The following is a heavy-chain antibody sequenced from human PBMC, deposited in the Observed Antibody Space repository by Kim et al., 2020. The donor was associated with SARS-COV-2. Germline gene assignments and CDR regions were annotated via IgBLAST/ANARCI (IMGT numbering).Heavy chain of an antibody. Sequence: GGSLRLSCAASGFTFSSYAMHWVRQAPGKGLEWVALISYDGSNKYYADSVKGRFTISRDNAKNTVSVQMNSLRPEDTAVYYCARDNPTMVTVWSFRYWGQGTLVTVSS. CDR1: GFTFSSYA. D-gene: IGHD5-18*01. J-gene: IGHJ4*02. CDR2: ISYDGSNK. V-gene: IGHV3-30-3*01. CDR3: ARDNPTMVTVWSFRY.